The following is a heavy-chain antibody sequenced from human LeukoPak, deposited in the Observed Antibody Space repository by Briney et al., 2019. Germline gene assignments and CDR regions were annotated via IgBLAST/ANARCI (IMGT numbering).Heavy chain of an antibody. D-gene: IGHD3-16*01. CDR1: GIPFSDYY. CDR3: TRKDKPHDYERHDAFDI. J-gene: IGHJ3*02. Sequence: PGGSLRLSCVVSGIPFSDYYMNWVRQASGKALERVGRIRSKANHYATAYAASVKGRFTISRDDSKNTAYLQMNSLKTEDTAVYYCTRKDKPHDYERHDAFDIWGQGTLVTVSS. V-gene: IGHV3-73*01. CDR2: IRSKANHYAT.